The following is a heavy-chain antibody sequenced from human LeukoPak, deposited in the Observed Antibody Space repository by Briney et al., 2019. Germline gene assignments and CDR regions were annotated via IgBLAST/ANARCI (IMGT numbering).Heavy chain of an antibody. V-gene: IGHV3-23*01. CDR1: GFTFSSYA. J-gene: IGHJ4*02. CDR2: ISGSGGST. Sequence: GGSLRLSCAASGFTFSSYAMSWVRQAPGKGLEGVSAISGSGGSTYYADSVKGRFTISRDNSKNTLYLQMNSLRAEDTAVYYCAKDYYYDSSLFDYWGQGTLVTVSS. CDR3: AKDYYYDSSLFDY. D-gene: IGHD3-22*01.